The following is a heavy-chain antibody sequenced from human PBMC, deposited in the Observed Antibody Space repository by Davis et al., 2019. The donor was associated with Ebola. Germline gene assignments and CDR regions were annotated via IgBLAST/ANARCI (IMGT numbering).Heavy chain of an antibody. D-gene: IGHD3-10*01. CDR3: ARDYGWGFEV. CDR1: GFTFSSYG. V-gene: IGHV3-30*03. CDR2: ISYDGSNK. Sequence: GESLKISCAASGFTFSSYGMHWVRQAPGKGLEWVAVISYDGSNKYYADSVKGRFTISRDNPRNTLYLQMNSLRIEDTAVYYCARDYGWGFEVWGRGTMVTVSS. J-gene: IGHJ3*01.